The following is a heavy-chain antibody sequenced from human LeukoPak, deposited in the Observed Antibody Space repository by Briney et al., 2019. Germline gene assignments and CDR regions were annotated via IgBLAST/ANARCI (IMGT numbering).Heavy chain of an antibody. D-gene: IGHD3-10*01. CDR3: ARSSYGAGSKPYWVDY. Sequence: SETLSLTCTVSGGSISSSSYYWAWIRQPPGKGLEYIGSYSGSTYYNPSLKSRVTISIDTSKKQFSLKLSSVTAADTAVYYCARSSYGAGSKPYWVDYWGQGTLVTVSS. J-gene: IGHJ4*02. V-gene: IGHV4-39*01. CDR2: YSGST. CDR1: GGSISSSSYY.